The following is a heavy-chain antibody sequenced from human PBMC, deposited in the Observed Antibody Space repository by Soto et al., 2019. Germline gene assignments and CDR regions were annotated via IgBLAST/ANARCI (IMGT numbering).Heavy chain of an antibody. CDR1: GYTFTGYY. Sequence: GASVKVSFKASGYTFTGYYMHWLRQAPGQGLEWMGWINPNSGGTNYAQKFQGRVTMTRDTSISTAYMELSRLRSDDTAVYYCARAHTPVLLWFGELLYFSGSFDPWGQGTLVTVSS. J-gene: IGHJ5*02. CDR3: ARAHTPVLLWFGELLYFSGSFDP. D-gene: IGHD3-10*01. V-gene: IGHV1-2*02. CDR2: INPNSGGT.